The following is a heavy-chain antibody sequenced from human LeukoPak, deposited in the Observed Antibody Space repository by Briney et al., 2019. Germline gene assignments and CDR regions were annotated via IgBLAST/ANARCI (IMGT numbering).Heavy chain of an antibody. CDR3: ATPFYYGSGIYSIPPFDY. Sequence: PSETLSLTCTVSGGSISSTSYYWGWIRQPPGKGLEWIGSIYYSGSTYYNPSLKSRVTISVDTSKIQFSLKLSSVTAADTAVYYCATPFYYGSGIYSIPPFDYWGQGTLVTVSS. CDR1: GGSISSTSYY. J-gene: IGHJ4*02. CDR2: IYYSGST. D-gene: IGHD3-10*01. V-gene: IGHV4-39*01.